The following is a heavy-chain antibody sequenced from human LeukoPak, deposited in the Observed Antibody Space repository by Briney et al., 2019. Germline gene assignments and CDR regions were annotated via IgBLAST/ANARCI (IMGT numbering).Heavy chain of an antibody. CDR3: AGGRWLQSRYYFDY. D-gene: IGHD5-24*01. J-gene: IGHJ4*02. Sequence: SVKVSCKASGGTFSSYAISWVRQAPGQGLEWMGRIIPILGIANYARKFQGRVTITADKSTSTAYMELSSLRSEDTAVYYCAGGRWLQSRYYFDYWGQGTLVTVSS. V-gene: IGHV1-69*04. CDR1: GGTFSSYA. CDR2: IIPILGIA.